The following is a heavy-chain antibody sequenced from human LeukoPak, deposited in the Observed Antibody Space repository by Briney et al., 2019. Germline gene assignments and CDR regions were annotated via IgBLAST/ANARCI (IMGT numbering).Heavy chain of an antibody. CDR2: IIPIFGTA. D-gene: IGHD6-13*01. V-gene: IGHV1-69*13. J-gene: IGHJ6*02. Sequence: SVKVSCKASGYTFVSYGISWVRQAPGQGLEWMGGIIPIFGTANYAQKFQGRVTITADESTSTAYMELSSLRSEDTAVYYCARVTLGYSRSGDNYYYYGMDVWGQGTTVSVSS. CDR3: ARVTLGYSRSGDNYYYYGMDV. CDR1: GYTFVSYG.